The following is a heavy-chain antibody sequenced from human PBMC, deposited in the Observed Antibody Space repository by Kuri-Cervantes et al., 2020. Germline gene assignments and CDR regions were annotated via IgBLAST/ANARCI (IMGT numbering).Heavy chain of an antibody. Sequence: ASVKVSCKASGYTFTSYGISWVRQAPGQGLEWMGWISAYNGNTNYAQKLQGRVTMTTDTSTSTAYMELRSLRSDDTAVYYCARDSWVTYYYYGMDVWGQGTTVTVSS. CDR2: ISAYNGNT. D-gene: IGHD1-26*01. CDR3: ARDSWVTYYYYGMDV. J-gene: IGHJ6*02. CDR1: GYTFTSYG. V-gene: IGHV1-18*01.